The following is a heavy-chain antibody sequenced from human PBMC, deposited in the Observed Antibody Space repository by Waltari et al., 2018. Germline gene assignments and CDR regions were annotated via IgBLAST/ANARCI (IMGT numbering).Heavy chain of an antibody. Sequence: VKLVQSGAEVKKPGASVKVSCKASGYTFTSYAMSWVRQAPGKGLEWVAASSGSVVSTYVAYSGKCRFTFSRNNSKNTRYLQMNSLRAEDTAVYYCAKDRPYDFWSVYYTDYYYGMDVWGQGTTVTVSS. V-gene: IGHV3-23*04. CDR3: AKDRPYDFWSVYYTDYYYGMDV. CDR2: SSGSVVST. CDR1: GYTFTSYA. J-gene: IGHJ6*02. D-gene: IGHD3-3*01.